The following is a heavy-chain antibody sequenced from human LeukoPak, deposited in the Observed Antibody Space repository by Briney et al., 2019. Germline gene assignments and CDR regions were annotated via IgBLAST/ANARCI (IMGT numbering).Heavy chain of an antibody. CDR3: ARGHPEVPALFDY. V-gene: IGHV3-30-3*01. Sequence: GRSLRLSCAASGFTFSSYAMHWVRQAPGKGLEWVAVISYDGSNKYYADSVKGRFTISRDNSKNTLYLQMNSLRAEDTAVYYCARGHPEVPALFDYWGQGTLVTVSS. CDR2: ISYDGSNK. J-gene: IGHJ4*02. CDR1: GFTFSSYA. D-gene: IGHD2-2*01.